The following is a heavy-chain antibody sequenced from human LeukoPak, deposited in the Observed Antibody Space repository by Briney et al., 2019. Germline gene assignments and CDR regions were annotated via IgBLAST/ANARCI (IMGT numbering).Heavy chain of an antibody. Sequence: SETLSLTCTVSGGSISSSSYYWGWIRQPPGKGLEWIGSIYYSGSTYYNPSLKSRVTISVDTSKNQFSLKLSSVTAADTAVYYCARNWNYAGAAFDIWGQGTMVTVSS. CDR1: GGSISSSSYY. J-gene: IGHJ3*02. CDR3: ARNWNYAGAAFDI. CDR2: IYYSGST. V-gene: IGHV4-39*07. D-gene: IGHD1-7*01.